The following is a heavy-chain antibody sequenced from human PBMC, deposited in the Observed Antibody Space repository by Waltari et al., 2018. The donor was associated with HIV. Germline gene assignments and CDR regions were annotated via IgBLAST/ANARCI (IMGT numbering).Heavy chain of an antibody. D-gene: IGHD3-3*01. CDR3: ARDIFYYDFWSGRNYYYGMDV. V-gene: IGHV4-39*07. CDR2: IYYSGST. Sequence: QLQLQESGPGLVKPSETLSLTCTVSGGSISSSSYYWGWIRQPPGKGLEWIGSIYYSGSTYYNPSLKSRVTISVDTSKNQFSLKLSSVTAADTAVYYCARDIFYYDFWSGRNYYYGMDVWGQGTTVTVSS. CDR1: GGSISSSSYY. J-gene: IGHJ6*02.